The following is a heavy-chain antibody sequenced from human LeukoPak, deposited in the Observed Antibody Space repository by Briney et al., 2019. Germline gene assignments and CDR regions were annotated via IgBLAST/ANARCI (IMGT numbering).Heavy chain of an antibody. Sequence: PGGSLRLSCAASGFTFSSYSMNWVRQAPGKGLEWVSGINWEGSSSGYADSVKGRFTISRDNAKNSLFLQMNNLRVEDTALYHCARVDYGSGSYRQGAFDIWGQGTMVTVSS. CDR1: GFTFSSYS. CDR2: INWEGSSS. J-gene: IGHJ3*02. V-gene: IGHV3-20*01. D-gene: IGHD3-10*01. CDR3: ARVDYGSGSYRQGAFDI.